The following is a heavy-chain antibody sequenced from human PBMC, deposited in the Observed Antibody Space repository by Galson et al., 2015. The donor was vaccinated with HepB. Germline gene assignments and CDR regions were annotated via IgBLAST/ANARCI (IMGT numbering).Heavy chain of an antibody. D-gene: IGHD6-19*01. CDR2: ISYDGSNK. Sequence: SLRLSCAASGFTFSSYGMHWVRQAPGKGLEWVAVISYDGSNKYYADSVKGRFTISRDNSKNTLYLQMNSLRAEDTAVYYCAKDRGRAVAGTLDYWGQGTLVTVSS. CDR3: AKDRGRAVAGTLDY. J-gene: IGHJ4*02. CDR1: GFTFSSYG. V-gene: IGHV3-30*18.